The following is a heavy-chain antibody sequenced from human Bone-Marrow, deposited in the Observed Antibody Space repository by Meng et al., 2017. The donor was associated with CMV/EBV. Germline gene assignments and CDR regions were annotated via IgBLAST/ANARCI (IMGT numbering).Heavy chain of an antibody. CDR2: IRYDGSNK. CDR1: GFTFSSYG. CDR3: AKESKYSSGWPGGMDV. Sequence: GGSLRLSCAASGFTFSSYGMHWVRQAPGKGLEWVAFIRYDGSNKYYADSVKGRFTISRDNSKNTLYLQMNSLRAEDTAVYYCAKESKYSSGWPGGMDVWGQGTTVTFSS. J-gene: IGHJ6*02. D-gene: IGHD6-19*01. V-gene: IGHV3-30*02.